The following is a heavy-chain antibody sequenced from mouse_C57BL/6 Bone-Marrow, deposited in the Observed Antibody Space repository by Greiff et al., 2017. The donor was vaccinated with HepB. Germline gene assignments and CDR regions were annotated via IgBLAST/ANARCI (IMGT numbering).Heavy chain of an antibody. CDR2: INPSTGGT. CDR3: ARRDHDYDGWYFDV. CDR1: GYSFTGYY. Sequence: VQLQQSGPELVKPGASVKISCKASGYSFTGYYMNWVKQSPEKSLEWIGEINPSTGGTTYNQKFKAKATLTVDKSSSTAYMQLKSLTSEDSAVYYCARRDHDYDGWYFDVWGTGTTVTVSS. V-gene: IGHV1-42*01. J-gene: IGHJ1*03. D-gene: IGHD1-2*01.